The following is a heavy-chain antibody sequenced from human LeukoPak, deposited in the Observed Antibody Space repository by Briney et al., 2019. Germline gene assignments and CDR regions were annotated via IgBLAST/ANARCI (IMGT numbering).Heavy chain of an antibody. CDR1: GGSFSGYY. D-gene: IGHD3-10*01. V-gene: IGHV4-34*01. CDR3: ARFGELLSSGDY. J-gene: IGHJ4*02. Sequence: SETLSLTCAVYGGSFSGYYWSWIRQPPGKGLEWIGEINHSGSTSYNPSLKSRVTISVDTSKNQFSLKLSSVTAADTAVYYCARFGELLSSGDYWGQGTLVTVSS. CDR2: INHSGST.